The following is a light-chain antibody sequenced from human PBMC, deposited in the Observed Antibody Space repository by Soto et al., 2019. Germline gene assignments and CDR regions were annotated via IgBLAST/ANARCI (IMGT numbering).Light chain of an antibody. V-gene: IGKV1-33*01. J-gene: IGKJ4*01. CDR3: LQFDDLPLT. CDR2: DAS. Sequence: DIQMTQSPSSLSASVGDRITITCQARQDITIYLNWYQQIPGKGPRLLISDASTLAPGIPSRFSGSGYGRDVTFTISILRPEDVATYYCLQFDDLPLTFGGGTNVEIK. CDR1: QDITIY.